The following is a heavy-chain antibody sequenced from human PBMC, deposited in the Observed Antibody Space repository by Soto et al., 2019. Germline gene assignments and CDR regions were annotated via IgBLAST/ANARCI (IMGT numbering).Heavy chain of an antibody. CDR1: GGSISSGGYY. CDR3: ARAELGYCSGGSCYSGGIRFDP. Sequence: QVQLQESGPGLVKPSQTLSLTCTVSGGSISSGGYYWSWIRQHPGKGLEWIGYIYYSGSTYYNPSRKSRVTISVDTSKNQFSLKLSSVTAADTAVYYCARAELGYCSGGSCYSGGIRFDPWGQGTLVTVSS. V-gene: IGHV4-31*03. CDR2: IYYSGST. J-gene: IGHJ5*02. D-gene: IGHD2-15*01.